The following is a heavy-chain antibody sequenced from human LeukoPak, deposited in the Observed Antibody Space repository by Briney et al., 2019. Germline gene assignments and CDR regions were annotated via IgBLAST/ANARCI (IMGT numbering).Heavy chain of an antibody. CDR3: GYCSGGSLYYGMDV. D-gene: IGHD2-15*01. V-gene: IGHV4-59*01. CDR1: GGSISSYY. CDR2: IYYSWST. J-gene: IGHJ6*02. Sequence: PSETLSLTCTVSGGSISSYYWSWIREPPGKGLELIVYIYYSWSTNYNPSLKSRVTISVDTSKNQFSLKLSSVTAADTAVYYCGYCSGGSLYYGMDVWGQGTTVTVSS.